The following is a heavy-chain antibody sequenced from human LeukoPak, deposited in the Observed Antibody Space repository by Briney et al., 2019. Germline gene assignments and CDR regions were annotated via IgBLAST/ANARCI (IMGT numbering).Heavy chain of an antibody. CDR3: VKGLVQTTMSYSVDY. CDR1: GFTFSSYG. CDR2: ISSDGNNN. J-gene: IGHJ4*02. Sequence: PGRSLRLSCAASGFTFSSYGMHWVRQTPVKGLEWITLISSDGNNNVYADSVKGRFTISRDNSRNTLYLQMNSLRAEDTAVYYCVKGLVQTTMSYSVDYWGQGALVTVSS. V-gene: IGHV3-30*18. D-gene: IGHD1-1*01.